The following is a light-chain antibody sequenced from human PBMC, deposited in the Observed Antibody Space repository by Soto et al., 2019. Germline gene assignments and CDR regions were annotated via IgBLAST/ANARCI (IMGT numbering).Light chain of an antibody. Sequence: DVVMTQSPLSLPVTLGQPASISCRSSQSLIHSDGNTYLNWFQQRPGQSPRRLIYKVSDRDSGVPVRFGGSGSGTDFTLKISRVEAEDVGVYYCMQGTHWPWTFGQGTEVEIK. V-gene: IGKV2-30*02. CDR1: QSLIHSDGNTY. CDR2: KVS. J-gene: IGKJ1*01. CDR3: MQGTHWPWT.